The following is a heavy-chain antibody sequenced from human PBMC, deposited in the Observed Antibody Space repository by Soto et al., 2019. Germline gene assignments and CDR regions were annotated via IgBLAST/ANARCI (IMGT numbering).Heavy chain of an antibody. J-gene: IGHJ5*02. D-gene: IGHD3-22*01. CDR2: ISGSGGST. CDR1: GFTFSSYA. Sequence: VQLLESGGGLAQPGGSLRLSCAASGFTFSSYAMSWVRQAPGKGLEWVSAISGSGGSTYYADSVKGRFTISRDNSKNTLYLQMNSLRAEDTAVYYCAKDLPDITMIVVVSPFDPWGQGTLVTVSS. CDR3: AKDLPDITMIVVVSPFDP. V-gene: IGHV3-23*01.